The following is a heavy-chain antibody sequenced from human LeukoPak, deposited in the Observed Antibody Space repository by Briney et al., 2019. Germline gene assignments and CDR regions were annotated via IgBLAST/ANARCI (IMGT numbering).Heavy chain of an antibody. J-gene: IGHJ4*02. CDR3: ARAGYGDSDFDY. Sequence: PSETLSLTCAVYGGSFSGYYWSWIRQPPGKGLEWIGSIYHSGSTYYNPSLKSRVTISVDTSKNQFSLKLSSVTAADTAVYYCARAGYGDSDFDYWGQGTLVTVSS. CDR1: GGSFSGYY. D-gene: IGHD4-17*01. CDR2: IYHSGST. V-gene: IGHV4-34*01.